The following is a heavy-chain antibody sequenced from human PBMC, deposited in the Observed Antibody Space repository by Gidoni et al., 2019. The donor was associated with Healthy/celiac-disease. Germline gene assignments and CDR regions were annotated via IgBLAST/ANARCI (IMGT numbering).Heavy chain of an antibody. CDR1: GYNFTSYG. CDR2: ISAYNGNT. J-gene: IGHJ3*02. CDR3: ARELSYDYVWGSYPSGAFDI. D-gene: IGHD3-16*02. Sequence: QVQLVQSGAEVQKHGASVKVSCKASGYNFTSYGISWVRQAPGQGLEWMGWISAYNGNTNSAQKLRGRVTMTTDTSTSTAYMELRSLRSDDTAVYYCARELSYDYVWGSYPSGAFDIWGQGTMVTVSS. V-gene: IGHV1-18*01.